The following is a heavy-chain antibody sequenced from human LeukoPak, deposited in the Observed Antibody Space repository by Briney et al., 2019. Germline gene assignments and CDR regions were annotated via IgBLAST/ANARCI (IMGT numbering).Heavy chain of an antibody. J-gene: IGHJ4*02. CDR3: ARDLGLSPLDY. D-gene: IGHD3-16*02. V-gene: IGHV3-23*01. CDR1: GFTFSSYA. Sequence: GGSLRLSCAASGFTFSSYAMTWVRQAPGKGLEWVSGISGSGGNTYYADSVKGRFTISRDNSKNTLYLQMNSLRAEDTAVYYCARDLGLSPLDYWGQGTLVTVSS. CDR2: ISGSGGNT.